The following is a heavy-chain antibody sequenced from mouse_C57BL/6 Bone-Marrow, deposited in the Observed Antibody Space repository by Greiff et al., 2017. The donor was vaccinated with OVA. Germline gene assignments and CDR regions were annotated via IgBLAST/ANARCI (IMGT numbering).Heavy chain of an antibody. J-gene: IGHJ3*01. CDR2: IYPGDGDT. Sequence: VKLQQSGPELVKPGASVKISCKASGYAFSSSWMNWVKQRPGKGLEWIGRIYPGDGDTNYNGKFKGKATLTADKSSSTAYMQLSSLTSEDSAVYFCAREGCFAYWGQGTLVTVSA. CDR1: GYAFSSSW. CDR3: AREGCFAY. V-gene: IGHV1-82*01.